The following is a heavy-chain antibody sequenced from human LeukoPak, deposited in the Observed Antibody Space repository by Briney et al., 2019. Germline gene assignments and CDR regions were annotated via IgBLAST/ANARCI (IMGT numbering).Heavy chain of an antibody. V-gene: IGHV3-21*01. CDR2: ISSCSSYI. Sequence: TGGSLRLSCAASGFTFSSYSMNWVRQAPGKGLEWVSSISSCSSYIYYADSVKGRFTISRDNAKNSLYLQMNSLRAEDTAVYYCARLYQHCCYYYGMDVWGQGTTVTVSS. CDR3: ARLYQHCCYYYGMDV. J-gene: IGHJ6*02. D-gene: IGHD2-2*01. CDR1: GFTFSSYS.